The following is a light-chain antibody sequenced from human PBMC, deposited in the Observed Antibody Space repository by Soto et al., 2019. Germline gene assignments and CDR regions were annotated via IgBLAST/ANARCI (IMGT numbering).Light chain of an antibody. J-gene: IGLJ7*01. V-gene: IGLV4-69*01. CDR3: QTWGTGIPV. CDR2: LTSDGSH. CDR1: SGHSSYA. Sequence: QLVLTQSPSASASLGASVKLTCTLSSGHSSYAIAWHQQQPEKGPRYLRKLTSDGSHSKGDGIPDRFSGYSSGAERYLTSSRLQYEDEADYYCQTWGTGIPVFGGGTQLPVL.